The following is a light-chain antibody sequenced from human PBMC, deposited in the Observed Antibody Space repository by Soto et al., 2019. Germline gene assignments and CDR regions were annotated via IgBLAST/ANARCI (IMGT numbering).Light chain of an antibody. CDR2: GNN. Sequence: QAVVTQPPSASGTPGQRVTISCSGSTSNIGSNYVYWYQQLPGTAPKLLIYGNNERPSGVPDRFSGSKSGTSASLAISGLRSEDEDDYYCATWDDSLSGGVFGGGTKVTVL. V-gene: IGLV1-47*01. CDR3: ATWDDSLSGGV. J-gene: IGLJ2*01. CDR1: TSNIGSNY.